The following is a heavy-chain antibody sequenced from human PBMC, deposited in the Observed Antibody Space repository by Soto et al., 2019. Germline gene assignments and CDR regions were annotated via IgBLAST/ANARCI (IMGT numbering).Heavy chain of an antibody. D-gene: IGHD3-22*01. Sequence: GASLKVSFKASGYTFTSYYMHWLRQAPGQGLEWMGIINPSGGSTSYAQKFQGRVTMTRDTSTSTVYMELSSLRSEDTAVYYCARVRRSSGYYYGYWGQGTPVTVSS. CDR3: ARVRRSSGYYYGY. V-gene: IGHV1-46*01. CDR2: INPSGGST. J-gene: IGHJ4*02. CDR1: GYTFTSYY.